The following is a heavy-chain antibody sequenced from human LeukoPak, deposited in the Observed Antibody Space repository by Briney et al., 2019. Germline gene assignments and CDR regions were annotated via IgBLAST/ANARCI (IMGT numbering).Heavy chain of an antibody. CDR1: GFTFSSYW. V-gene: IGHV3-7*01. Sequence: GGSLRLSCAASGFTFSSYWMSWVRQAPGKGLEWVASIRQDGSEKTYVDSVKGRFTISRDNTKNSLSLQVNSLRVEDTAVYYCARDGTAAGLYFDLWGQGTLVTVSS. CDR2: IRQDGSEK. D-gene: IGHD6-13*01. CDR3: ARDGTAAGLYFDL. J-gene: IGHJ4*01.